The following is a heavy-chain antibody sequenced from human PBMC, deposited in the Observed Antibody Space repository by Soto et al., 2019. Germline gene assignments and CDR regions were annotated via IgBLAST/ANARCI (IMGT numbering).Heavy chain of an antibody. Sequence: PGESLKISCKGSGYSFTSYWISWVRQMPGKGLEWMGRIDPSDSYTNYSPSFQGHVTISADKSIRTAYLQWSSLKASDTAMYYCARTAIEVAGTRRWLDPWGQGTLVTVSS. CDR3: ARTAIEVAGTRRWLDP. J-gene: IGHJ5*02. CDR1: GYSFTSYW. D-gene: IGHD6-19*01. V-gene: IGHV5-10-1*01. CDR2: IDPSDSYT.